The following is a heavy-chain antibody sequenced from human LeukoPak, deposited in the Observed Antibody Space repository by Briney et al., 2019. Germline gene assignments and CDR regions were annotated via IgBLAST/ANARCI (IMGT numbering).Heavy chain of an antibody. CDR2: IYPGDSDT. CDR3: ARGGRAWSARQQHYYFDY. D-gene: IGHD2-15*01. CDR1: GYSFSSYW. V-gene: IGHV5-51*01. J-gene: IGHJ4*02. Sequence: GESLKISCKGSGYSFSSYWIGWVRQMPGKGLEWMGIIYPGDSDTRYSPSFQGQVTISADKSISTAYMELSRLRSDDTAVYYCARGGRAWSARQQHYYFDYWGQGTLVTVSS.